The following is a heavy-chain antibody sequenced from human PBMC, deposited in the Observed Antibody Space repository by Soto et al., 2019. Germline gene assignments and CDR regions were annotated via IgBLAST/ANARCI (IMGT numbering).Heavy chain of an antibody. Sequence: QVQLVQSGAEVKKPGSSVKVSCKASGGTLRSYAISWVRQAPGQGLEWMGGIIPLFGTTNYPQKFQGRVTITADESTSTAYMELSSLRSEDTAMYYCARVVTVVKSFHYWYFDLWGRGTLVTVSS. CDR3: ARVVTVVKSFHYWYFDL. J-gene: IGHJ2*01. CDR2: IIPLFGTT. CDR1: GGTLRSYA. D-gene: IGHD2-15*01. V-gene: IGHV1-69*12.